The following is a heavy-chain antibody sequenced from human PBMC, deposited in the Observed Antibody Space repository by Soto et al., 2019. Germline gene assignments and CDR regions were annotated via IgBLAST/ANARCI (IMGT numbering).Heavy chain of an antibody. Sequence: EVQLEESGGGVVMPGGSLRLSCAASGFTFHNAWINWVRQPPGGGLEWVGRIRSQSDGGSGDYAAPVKGRFVVSRDDSKNMVYLQMNSLKIEDTAVYYCTTDSRTTVPEVRFDFWAHGTLVTVSS. V-gene: IGHV3-15*07. D-gene: IGHD4-17*01. CDR3: TTDSRTTVPEVRFDF. CDR2: IRSQSDGGSG. CDR1: GFTFHNAW. J-gene: IGHJ4*01.